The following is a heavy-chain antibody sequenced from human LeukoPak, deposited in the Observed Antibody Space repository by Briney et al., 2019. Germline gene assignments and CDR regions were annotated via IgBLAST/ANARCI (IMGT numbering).Heavy chain of an antibody. Sequence: SETLSLTCAVYGGSFSGYYWSWIRQPPGKGLEWIGEINHSGSANYNPSLKSRVTISVDTSKNQFSLKLSSVTAADTAVYYCAYTIFGVVIIDYWGQGTLVTVSS. V-gene: IGHV4-34*01. D-gene: IGHD3-3*01. CDR3: AYTIFGVVIIDY. CDR1: GGSFSGYY. CDR2: INHSGSA. J-gene: IGHJ4*02.